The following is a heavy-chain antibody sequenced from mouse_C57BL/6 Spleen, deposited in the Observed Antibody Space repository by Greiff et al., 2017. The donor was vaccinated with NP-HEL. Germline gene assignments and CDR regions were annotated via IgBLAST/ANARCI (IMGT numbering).Heavy chain of an antibody. J-gene: IGHJ2*01. CDR3: AKGALYYGSSLYYFDY. Sequence: QVQLQQSGAELMKPGASVKLSCKATGYTFTGYWIEWVKQRPGHGLEWIGEILPGSGSTNYNEKFKGKATFTADTSSNTAYMQLSSLTTEDSAIYYCAKGALYYGSSLYYFDYWGQGTTLTVSS. CDR2: ILPGSGST. V-gene: IGHV1-9*01. D-gene: IGHD1-1*01. CDR1: GYTFTGYW.